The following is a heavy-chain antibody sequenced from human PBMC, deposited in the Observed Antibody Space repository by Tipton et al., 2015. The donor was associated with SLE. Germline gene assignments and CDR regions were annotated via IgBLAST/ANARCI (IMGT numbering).Heavy chain of an antibody. CDR2: ISGSGDGA. Sequence: SLRLSCAASGFTFNNYAMTWVRQAPGTGREWVSGISGSGDGAFYADSVKGRFTISRDNAKNSLYLQMNSLRTEDTAVYYCARRRQWPEECDHWGQGTLVTVSS. V-gene: IGHV3-23*01. D-gene: IGHD6-19*01. J-gene: IGHJ4*02. CDR3: ARRRQWPEECDH. CDR1: GFTFNNYA.